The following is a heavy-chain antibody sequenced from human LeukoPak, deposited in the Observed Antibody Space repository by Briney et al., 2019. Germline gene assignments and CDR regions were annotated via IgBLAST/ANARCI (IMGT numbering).Heavy chain of an antibody. CDR3: ARALYDDYVWGSYRYFDY. V-gene: IGHV4-59*01. CDR2: IYYSGST. J-gene: IGHJ4*02. CDR1: GGSISSYY. Sequence: SETLSLTCTVSGGSISSYYWRWIRQPPGKGLEWVGYIYYSGSTNYNPSLKRRVTISVDPSKNQFSLKLSSVTTADTAVYYCARALYDDYVWGSYRYFDYWGQGTLVTVSS. D-gene: IGHD3-16*02.